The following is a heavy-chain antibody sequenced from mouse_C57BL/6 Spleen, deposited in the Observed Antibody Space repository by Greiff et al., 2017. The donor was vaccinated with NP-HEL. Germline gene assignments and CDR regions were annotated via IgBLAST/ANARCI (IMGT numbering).Heavy chain of an antibody. CDR2: IHPSDSNT. CDR1: GYTFTSYW. D-gene: IGHD3-1*01. V-gene: IGHV1-74*01. CDR3: AIGGYSFDY. J-gene: IGHJ2*01. Sequence: QVHVKQSGAELVQPGASVKVSCTASGYTFTSYWMHWVRQTPGQGLEWIGWIHPSDSNTYYNENLKGRATMSVDNSSSTAYMQLSSLTSEDSAVYYWAIGGYSFDYWGQGTTVTVSS.